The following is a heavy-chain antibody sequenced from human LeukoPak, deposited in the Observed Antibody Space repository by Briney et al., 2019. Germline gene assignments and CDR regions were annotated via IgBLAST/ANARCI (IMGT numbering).Heavy chain of an antibody. CDR2: ISAYNGNT. CDR1: GYTFTSFG. D-gene: IGHD6-6*01. Sequence: ASVKVSCKASGYTFTSFGISWVRQAPGQGLEWMGWISAYNGNTNYEQKFQGRVTMTTDTSTSTAYMELRSLRSDDTAVYYCAIDGSSSSSVYYYYGMDVWGQGTTVTVSS. CDR3: AIDGSSSSSVYYYYGMDV. J-gene: IGHJ6*02. V-gene: IGHV1-18*01.